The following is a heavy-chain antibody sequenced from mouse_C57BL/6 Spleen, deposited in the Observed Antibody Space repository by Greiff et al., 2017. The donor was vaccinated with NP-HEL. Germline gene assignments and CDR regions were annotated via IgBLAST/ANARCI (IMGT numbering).Heavy chain of an antibody. CDR1: GYTFTNYW. CDR3: ARRDDYPYYAMDY. J-gene: IGHJ4*01. D-gene: IGHD2-4*01. Sequence: QVQLQQSGAELVRPGTSVKMSCKASGYTFTNYWIGWAKQRPGHGLEWIGDIYPGGGYTNYNEKFKGKATLTADKSSSTAYMQFSSLTSEDSAIYYCARRDDYPYYAMDYWGQGTSVTVSS. CDR2: IYPGGGYT. V-gene: IGHV1-63*01.